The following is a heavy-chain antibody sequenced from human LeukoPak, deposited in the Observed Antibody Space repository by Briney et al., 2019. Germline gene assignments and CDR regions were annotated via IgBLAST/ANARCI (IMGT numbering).Heavy chain of an antibody. Sequence: PSETLSLTCTVSGGSISSGGYHWSWIRQHPGKGLEWIGYIYYSGSTYYNPSLKSRVTISLDTSKNQSSLKLSSVTAADTAVYYCARRLIAAAATDYWGQGTLVTVSS. CDR2: IYYSGST. D-gene: IGHD6-13*01. CDR3: ARRLIAAAATDY. V-gene: IGHV4-31*03. CDR1: GGSISSGGYH. J-gene: IGHJ4*02.